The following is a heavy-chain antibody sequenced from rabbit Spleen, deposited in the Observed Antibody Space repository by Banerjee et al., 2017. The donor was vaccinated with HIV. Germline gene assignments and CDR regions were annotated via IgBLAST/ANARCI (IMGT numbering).Heavy chain of an antibody. Sequence: QEQLVESGGGLVQPGGSLKLSCTASGFDFSSYGVSWVRQAPGKGLEWIACIDSGNSGFTYFATWAKGRFTCSKTSSTTVTLQMTRLTAADTATYFCARDTSSSFSSYGMDLWGQGTLVTVS. CDR3: ARDTSSSFSSYGMDL. CDR2: IDSGNSGFT. CDR1: GFDFSSYG. J-gene: IGHJ6*01. V-gene: IGHV1S45*01. D-gene: IGHD1-1*01.